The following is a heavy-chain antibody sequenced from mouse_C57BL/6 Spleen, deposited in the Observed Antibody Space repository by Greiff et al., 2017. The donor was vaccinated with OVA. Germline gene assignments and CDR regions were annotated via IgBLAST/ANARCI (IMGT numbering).Heavy chain of an antibody. CDR2: ISNGGGST. CDR1: GFTFSDYY. Sequence: EVKLVESGGGLVQPGGSLKLSCAASGFTFSDYYMYWVRQTPEKRLEWVAYISNGGGSTYYPDTVKGRFTISRDNAKNTLYLQMSRLKSEDTAMYYCARQSQGNYFDYWGQGTTLTVSS. D-gene: IGHD3-2*02. J-gene: IGHJ2*01. CDR3: ARQSQGNYFDY. V-gene: IGHV5-12*01.